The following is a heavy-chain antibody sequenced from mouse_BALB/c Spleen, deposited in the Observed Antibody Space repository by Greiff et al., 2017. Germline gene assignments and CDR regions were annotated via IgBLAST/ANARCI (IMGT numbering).Heavy chain of an antibody. V-gene: IGHV5-17*02. J-gene: IGHJ3*01. Sequence: EVKLVESGGGLVQPGGSRKLSCAASGFTFSSFGMHWVRQAPEKGLEWVAYISSGSSTIYYADTVKGRFTISRDNPKNTLFLQMTSLRSEDTAMYYCARSETTAWFAYWGQGTLVTVSA. CDR3: ARSETTAWFAY. D-gene: IGHD1-1*01. CDR2: ISSGSSTI. CDR1: GFTFSSFG.